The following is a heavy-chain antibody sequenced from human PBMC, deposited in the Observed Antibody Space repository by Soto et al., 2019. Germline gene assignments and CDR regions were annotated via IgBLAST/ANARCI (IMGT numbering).Heavy chain of an antibody. V-gene: IGHV3-21*01. Sequence: EVQLVESGGGLVKPGGSLRLSCAASGFTSSSYSMDWVRQAPGKGLEWVSSISSSSTYIHYAASVKGRFTISRDNAKNSLYLQMNSLSAEDTAVYYCASQTSGYYYYGMDVWGQGTTVTVSS. CDR2: ISSSSTYI. CDR1: GFTSSSYS. CDR3: ASQTSGYYYYGMDV. J-gene: IGHJ6*02.